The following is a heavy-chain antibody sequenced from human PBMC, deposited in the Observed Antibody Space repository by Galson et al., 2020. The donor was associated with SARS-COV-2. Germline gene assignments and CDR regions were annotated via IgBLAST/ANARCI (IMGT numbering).Heavy chain of an antibody. Sequence: GESLKISCAASGFTFRDHHMIWVRQAPGKGLEWVSSIAGSGAYKYYADSMKGRFTISRDNAKNSVYLQLNSLRDEDTAVYYCARDKGSGFQMHWYFDLWGRGTLVSVSS. V-gene: IGHV3-21*01. CDR2: IAGSGAYK. CDR1: GFTFRDHH. CDR3: ARDKGSGFQMHWYFDL. D-gene: IGHD3-22*01. J-gene: IGHJ2*01.